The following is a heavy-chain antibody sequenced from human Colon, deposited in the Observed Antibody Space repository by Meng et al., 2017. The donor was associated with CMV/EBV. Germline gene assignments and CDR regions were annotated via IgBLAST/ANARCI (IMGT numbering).Heavy chain of an antibody. D-gene: IGHD3-3*01. V-gene: IGHV1-69*04. CDR3: ARVEWTPDFYFDY. CDR2: IIPSIGIG. J-gene: IGHJ4*02. CDR1: GYTFTSYG. Sequence: SVKVSCKASGYTFTSYGISWVRQAPGQGLEWMGRIIPSIGIGSSAQKFQGRLTITADKSTDTAYMELSSLRSEDTAVYYCARVEWTPDFYFDYWGQGTLVTVSS.